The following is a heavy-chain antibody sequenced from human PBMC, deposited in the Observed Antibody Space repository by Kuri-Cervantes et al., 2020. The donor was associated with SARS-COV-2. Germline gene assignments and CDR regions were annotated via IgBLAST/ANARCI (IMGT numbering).Heavy chain of an antibody. CDR3: AKDGITMVRGVIGWFDP. V-gene: IGHV3-23*01. D-gene: IGHD3-10*01. Sequence: GGSLRLSCAASTFTFSNYAMSWVRQAPGKGLEWVSGISGSGGSTYYADSVKGRFTISRDNSKNTLYLQMNSLRAEDTAVYYCAKDGITMVRGVIGWFDPWGRGTLVTVSS. CDR1: TFTFSNYA. J-gene: IGHJ5*02. CDR2: ISGSGGST.